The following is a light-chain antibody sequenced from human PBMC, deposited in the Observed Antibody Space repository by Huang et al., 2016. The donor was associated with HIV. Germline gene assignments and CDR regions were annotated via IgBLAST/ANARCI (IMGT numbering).Light chain of an antibody. CDR1: QRVNNN. CDR3: QQYNNWPIT. V-gene: IGKV3-15*01. J-gene: IGKJ3*01. Sequence: VMTQSPATLSVSPGERATLSCRASQRVNNNLAWFQQNPGQAPGLLIYGASTRDAGIPARFSGRGSGTEFTLTISSLQSEDLAVYYCQQYNNWPITFGPGTKVGVK. CDR2: GAS.